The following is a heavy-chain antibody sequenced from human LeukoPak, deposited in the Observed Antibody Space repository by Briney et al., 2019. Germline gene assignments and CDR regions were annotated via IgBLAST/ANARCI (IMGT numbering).Heavy chain of an antibody. CDR3: AKSPRHGLATAFDY. CDR1: GFTFSSYA. Sequence: GGSLRLSCAASGFTFSSYAMSWLRQAPGKGLEWVSAISGSGGSTYYADSVKGRFTISRDNSKNALYLQMNSLRAEDTAVYYCAKSPRHGLATAFDYWGQGTLVTVSS. V-gene: IGHV3-23*01. J-gene: IGHJ4*02. CDR2: ISGSGGST. D-gene: IGHD1-14*01.